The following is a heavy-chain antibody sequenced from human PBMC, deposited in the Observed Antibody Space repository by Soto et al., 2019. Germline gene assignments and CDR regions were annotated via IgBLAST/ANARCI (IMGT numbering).Heavy chain of an antibody. CDR2: IYHSGTT. D-gene: IGHD5-12*01. Sequence: SETLSLTCTVSGASISSGGYYWSWIRQHPGKGLERIGYIYHSGTTSYNPSLKSRATISVDTSNNQFSLKLSSVTAADTAMYYCARDHSGYDFLDYWGQGTLVTVSS. V-gene: IGHV4-31*03. CDR1: GASISSGGYY. J-gene: IGHJ4*02. CDR3: ARDHSGYDFLDY.